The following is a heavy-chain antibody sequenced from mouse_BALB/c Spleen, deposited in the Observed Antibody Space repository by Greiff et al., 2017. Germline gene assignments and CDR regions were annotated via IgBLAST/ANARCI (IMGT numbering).Heavy chain of an antibody. CDR2: ISSGSSTI. D-gene: IGHD2-1*01. CDR3: ARGVYPNYFDY. V-gene: IGHV5-17*02. CDR1: GFTFSSFG. Sequence: EVQLVESGGGLVQPGGSRKLSCAASGFTFSSFGMHWVRQAPEKGLEWVAYISSGSSTIYYADTVKGRFTISRDNPKNTLFLQMTSLRSEDTAMYYCARGVYPNYFDYWGQGTTLTVSS. J-gene: IGHJ2*01.